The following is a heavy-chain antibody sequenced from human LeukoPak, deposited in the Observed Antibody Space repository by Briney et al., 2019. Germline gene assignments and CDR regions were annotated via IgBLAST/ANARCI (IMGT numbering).Heavy chain of an antibody. CDR3: AREWDARDYDFWSGYSEGFDP. CDR2: INPNSGGT. CDR1: GGTFSSYA. D-gene: IGHD3-3*01. J-gene: IGHJ5*02. V-gene: IGHV1-2*02. Sequence: ASVKVSCKASGGTFSSYAISWVRQAPGQGLEWMGWINPNSGGTNYAQKFQGRVTMTRDTSISTAYMELSRLRSDDTAVYYCAREWDARDYDFWSGYSEGFDPWGQGTLVTVSS.